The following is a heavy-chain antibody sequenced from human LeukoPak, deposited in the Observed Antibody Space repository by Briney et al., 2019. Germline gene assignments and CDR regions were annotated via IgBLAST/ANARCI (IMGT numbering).Heavy chain of an antibody. Sequence: QPGGSLRLSCAASGFTFSSYDMHWVRQATGKALEWVSTIGTIGDTFYLGSVKGRFTISRDDANNLLYLQMDSLRAGDTAVYYCASVRAHCGGDCHPDYWGQGTLVTVCS. D-gene: IGHD2-21*02. CDR2: IGTIGDT. V-gene: IGHV3-13*01. CDR1: GFTFSSYD. CDR3: ASVRAHCGGDCHPDY. J-gene: IGHJ4*02.